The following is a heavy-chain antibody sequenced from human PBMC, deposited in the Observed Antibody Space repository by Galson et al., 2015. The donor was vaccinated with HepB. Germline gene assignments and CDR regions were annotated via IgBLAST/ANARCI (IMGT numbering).Heavy chain of an antibody. V-gene: IGHV3-23*01. CDR1: GFSFDNYA. CDR3: AKDGPYCSGGSCYSLAISFFDY. J-gene: IGHJ4*02. CDR2: ISGNGGTT. Sequence: SLRLSCAASGFSFDNYAMSWIRQAPGMGLEWVSVISGNGGTTSYADSVKGRFTISRDNSKNTMYLQMNSLRADDTAMYHCAKDGPYCSGGSCYSLAISFFDYWGQGTPVTVSS. D-gene: IGHD2-15*01.